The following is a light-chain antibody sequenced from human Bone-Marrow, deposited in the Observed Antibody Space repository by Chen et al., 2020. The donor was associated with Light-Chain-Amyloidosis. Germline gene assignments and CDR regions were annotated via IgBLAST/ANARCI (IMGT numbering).Light chain of an antibody. J-gene: IGLJ1*01. CDR3: SSYTTDTGV. V-gene: IGLV2-14*01. CDR2: EVS. CDR1: SSDIGGYDY. Sequence: SALTQPASVSGSPGQSITISCTGTSSDIGGYDYVSWYQQRPGKAPKLIIYEVSNRPSGISSRFSGSTSGNTASLTISALQAEDEADYYCSSYTTDTGVFGSGTKVTVL.